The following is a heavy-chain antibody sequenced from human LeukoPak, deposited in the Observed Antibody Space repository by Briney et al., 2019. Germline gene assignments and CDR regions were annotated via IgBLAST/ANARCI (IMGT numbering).Heavy chain of an antibody. CDR1: GFIFSNYA. CDR2: ISSDGSKT. D-gene: IGHD3-10*01. CDR3: AKGDYYGSGSTFKNGMDV. V-gene: IGHV3-30*07. J-gene: IGHJ6*02. Sequence: GGSLRLSCAASGFIFSNYAMHWVRQAPGKGLEWVALISSDGSKTYHADSVKGRFSISRDNSKNTLYLQVNSLRAEDTAVYYCAKGDYYGSGSTFKNGMDVWGQGTTVTVSS.